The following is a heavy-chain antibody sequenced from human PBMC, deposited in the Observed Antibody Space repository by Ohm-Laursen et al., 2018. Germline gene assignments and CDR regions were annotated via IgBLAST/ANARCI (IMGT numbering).Heavy chain of an antibody. CDR2: ISDGGSEK. CDR1: GFTFSTSW. Sequence: SLRLSCSAFGFTFSTSWMSWVRQAPGKGLEWVAYISDGGSEKQYVDSVKGRFTISRDNAKNSLYLQMDSLRPEDTAIYYCAELNWNSLKYWGQGTLVTVSS. J-gene: IGHJ4*02. D-gene: IGHD1-7*01. V-gene: IGHV3-7*01. CDR3: AELNWNSLKY.